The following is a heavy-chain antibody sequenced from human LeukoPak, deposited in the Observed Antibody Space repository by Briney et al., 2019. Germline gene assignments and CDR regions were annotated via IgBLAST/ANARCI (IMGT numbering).Heavy chain of an antibody. Sequence: SSETLSLTCTVSGGSIGTYYWSWIRQPPGKGLEWIGSIYYSGSTYYNPSLKSRVTISVDTSKNQFSLKLSSVTAADTAVYYCARTGHSSSWLYYFDYWGQGTLVTVSS. CDR1: GGSIGTYY. D-gene: IGHD6-13*01. J-gene: IGHJ4*02. CDR2: IYYSGST. V-gene: IGHV4-59*05. CDR3: ARTGHSSSWLYYFDY.